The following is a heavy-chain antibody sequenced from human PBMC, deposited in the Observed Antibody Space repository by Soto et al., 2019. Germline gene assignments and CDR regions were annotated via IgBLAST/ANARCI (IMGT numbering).Heavy chain of an antibody. D-gene: IGHD3-10*01. CDR2: IYYSGST. CDR1: GGSISSGDYY. V-gene: IGHV4-30-4*01. J-gene: IGHJ5*02. CDR3: ARGVGQTDASGWFDP. Sequence: SETLSLTCTVSGGSISSGDYYWRWIRQPPGKGLEWIGYIYYSGSTYYNPSLKSRVTISVDTSKNRFSLKLSSVTAADTAVYYCARGVGQTDASGWFDPWGQGTLVTVSS.